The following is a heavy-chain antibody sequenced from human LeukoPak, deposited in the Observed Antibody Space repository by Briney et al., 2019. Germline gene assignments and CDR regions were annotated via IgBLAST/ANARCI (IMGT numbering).Heavy chain of an antibody. J-gene: IGHJ4*02. CDR1: GFTVSSNY. Sequence: GGSLRLSCAASGFTVSSNYMSWVRQAPGKGLEWVSVIYSGGSTYYADSVKGRFTISRDNSKNTLYLQMNSLRAEDTAVYYCAKEVDIVVVPAEEFDYWGQGTLVTVSS. V-gene: IGHV3-66*01. CDR2: IYSGGST. CDR3: AKEVDIVVVPAEEFDY. D-gene: IGHD2-2*01.